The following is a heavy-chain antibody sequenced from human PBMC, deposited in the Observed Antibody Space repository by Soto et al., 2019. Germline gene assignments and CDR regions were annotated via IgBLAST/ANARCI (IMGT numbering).Heavy chain of an antibody. V-gene: IGHV3-33*01. Sequence: GGSLRLSCAASGFTFSNYGIHWVRQAPGKGLEWVSVIWYDGSNKYYADSVKGRFTISRDNSKNTLYVQMNSQRAEDTAGYYGSRGMFEDYYGMDVWGQGTTVTVSS. J-gene: IGHJ6*02. CDR2: IWYDGSNK. D-gene: IGHD3-10*02. CDR3: SRGMFEDYYGMDV. CDR1: GFTFSNYG.